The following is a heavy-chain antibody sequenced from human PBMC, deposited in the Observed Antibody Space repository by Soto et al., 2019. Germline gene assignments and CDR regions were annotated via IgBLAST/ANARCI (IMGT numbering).Heavy chain of an antibody. CDR1: GFTFSNSG. CDR2: ISNSGGST. D-gene: IGHD2-2*01. CDR3: AKATSNFDS. V-gene: IGHV3-23*01. Sequence: EVQLLESGGGLVQPGGSLRLPCAASGFTFSNSGMNWVRQAPGKGLEWVSSISNSGGSTFYADSVKGRFTISRDNSKNTLYLQMNGLRADDTAAYYCAKATSNFDSWGQGTLVTVSS. J-gene: IGHJ4*02.